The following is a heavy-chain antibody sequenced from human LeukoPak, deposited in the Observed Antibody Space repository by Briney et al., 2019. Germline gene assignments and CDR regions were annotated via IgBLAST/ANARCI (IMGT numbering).Heavy chain of an antibody. CDR1: GFTFSSYA. J-gene: IGHJ4*02. V-gene: IGHV3-23*01. Sequence: GGSLRLSCAASGFTFSSYAISWVRQAPGKGLEWVSAISGSGGSTYYADSVKGRFTISRDNAKNALYLQMNSLRDEDTAVYYCARDSPPDYWGQGTLVTVSS. CDR3: ARDSPPDY. CDR2: ISGSGGST.